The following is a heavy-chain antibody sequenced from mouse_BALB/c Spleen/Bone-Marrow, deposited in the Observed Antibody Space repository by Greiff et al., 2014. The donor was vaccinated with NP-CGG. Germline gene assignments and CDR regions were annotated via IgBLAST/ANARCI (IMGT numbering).Heavy chain of an antibody. Sequence: QVQLQQSGAELARPGASVKLSCKASGYTFTDYYINWVKQRTGQGLEWIGEIYPGSGNTYYNEKFKGKATLTADKSSSTAYMQLSSLTFEDSAGYFCARSRGYAWFAYWGQGTLVTVSA. V-gene: IGHV1-77*01. CDR1: GYTFTDYY. CDR3: ARSRGYAWFAY. D-gene: IGHD2-2*01. J-gene: IGHJ3*01. CDR2: IYPGSGNT.